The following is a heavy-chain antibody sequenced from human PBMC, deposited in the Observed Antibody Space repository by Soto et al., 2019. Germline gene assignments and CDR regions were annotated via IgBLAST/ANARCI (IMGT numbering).Heavy chain of an antibody. D-gene: IGHD3-3*01. CDR2: IYYSGST. CDR1: GGAFSSSSYY. J-gene: IGHJ6*02. CDR3: ARDKRITIFGVVIEGDPTDYYGMDV. Sequence: SETLSLTCTVSGGAFSSSSYYWGWIRQPPGKGLEWFGRIYYSGSTYYNPSLKIRVTMSADPSKNQFPLKLSSVTAADTAVYYCARDKRITIFGVVIEGDPTDYYGMDVWGQGTTVT. V-gene: IGHV4-39*06.